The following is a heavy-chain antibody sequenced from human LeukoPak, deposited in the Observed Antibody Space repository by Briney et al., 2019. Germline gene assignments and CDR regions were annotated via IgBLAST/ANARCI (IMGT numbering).Heavy chain of an antibody. V-gene: IGHV4-38-2*01. Sequence: SETLSLTCAVSGYSISSGYYWGWIRQPPGKGLEWIGSIYHSGSTYYNPSLKSRVTISVDTSKNQFSLKLSSVTAADKAVYYCARGGIPNFDPWGQGTLVTVSS. J-gene: IGHJ5*02. CDR3: ARGGIPNFDP. CDR2: IYHSGST. D-gene: IGHD2-2*02. CDR1: GYSISSGYY.